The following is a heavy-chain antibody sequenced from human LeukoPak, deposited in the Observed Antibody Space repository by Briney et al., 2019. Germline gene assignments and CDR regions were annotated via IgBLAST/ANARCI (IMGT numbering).Heavy chain of an antibody. J-gene: IGHJ4*02. V-gene: IGHV1-46*01. Sequence: ASVKVSCKASGYTFTSYDINWVRQAPGQGLEWMGIINPSGGSTSYAQKFQGRVTMTRDTSTSTVYMELSSLRSEDTAVYYCARDRAGFYYPDAFDYWGQGTLVTVSS. CDR1: GYTFTSYD. D-gene: IGHD2/OR15-2a*01. CDR2: INPSGGST. CDR3: ARDRAGFYYPDAFDY.